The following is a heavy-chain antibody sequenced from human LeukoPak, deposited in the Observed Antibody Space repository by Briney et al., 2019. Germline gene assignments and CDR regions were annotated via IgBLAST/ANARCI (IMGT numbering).Heavy chain of an antibody. CDR3: ARDLGYCSGGSCPGFDY. CDR1: GFTFSDYY. CDR2: ISSSSSYT. D-gene: IGHD2-15*01. V-gene: IGHV3-11*06. J-gene: IGHJ4*02. Sequence: GGSLRLSCAASGFTFSDYYMSWIRQAPGKGLEWASYISSSSSYTNYADSVKGRFTISRDNAKNSLYLQMNSLRAEDTAVYYCARDLGYCSGGSCPGFDYWGQGTLVTVSS.